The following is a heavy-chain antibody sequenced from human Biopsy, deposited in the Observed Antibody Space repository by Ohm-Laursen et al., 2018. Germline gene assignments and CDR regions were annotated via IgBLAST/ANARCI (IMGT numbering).Heavy chain of an antibody. V-gene: IGHV1-69*06. CDR2: IIPYFLRT. J-gene: IGHJ4*02. CDR1: GDTFNRYG. D-gene: IGHD2-21*01. CDR3: ASGQGDPLGVRIITWSFNF. Sequence: SSVKVSCKASGDTFNRYGLTWVRQAPGQGLEWMGGIIPYFLRTYILQKLQGRVTITADKSTNTGYMQLTSLRSDDTAVYYCASGQGDPLGVRIITWSFNFWGQGTLVTVSS.